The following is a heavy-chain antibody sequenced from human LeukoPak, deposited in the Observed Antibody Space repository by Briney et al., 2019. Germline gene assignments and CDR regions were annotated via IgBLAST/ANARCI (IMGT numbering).Heavy chain of an antibody. V-gene: IGHV4-4*09. D-gene: IGHD5-24*01. J-gene: IGHJ4*02. CDR3: ARLSRDGYNYGVDY. CDR1: GGSISSYY. CDR2: IYTSGST. Sequence: PETLSLTCTVSGGSISSYYWSWIRQPPGKGLEWIGYIYTSGSTNYNPSLKSRVTTSVDTSKNQFSLKLSSVTAADTAVYYCARLSRDGYNYGVDYWGQGTLVTVSS.